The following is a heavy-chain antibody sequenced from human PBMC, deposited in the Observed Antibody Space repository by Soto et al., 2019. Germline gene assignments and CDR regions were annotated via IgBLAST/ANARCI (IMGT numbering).Heavy chain of an antibody. V-gene: IGHV4-59*01. J-gene: IGHJ3*02. CDR3: ERAAAGKGGGFDI. Sequence: SETLSLTCTVSGGSISSYYWSWIRQPPGKGLEWIGYLYYSGSTNYNPSLKSRVTISVDTSKNQFSLKLSSVTAADTAVYYCERAAAGKGGGFDIWGQGTMVTVS. CDR2: LYYSGST. D-gene: IGHD6-13*01. CDR1: GGSISSYY.